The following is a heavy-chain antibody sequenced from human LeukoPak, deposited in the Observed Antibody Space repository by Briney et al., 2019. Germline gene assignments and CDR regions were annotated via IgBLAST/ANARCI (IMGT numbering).Heavy chain of an antibody. CDR3: TTLVVPAAIS. CDR2: IKSKTDGGTT. V-gene: IGHV3-15*01. CDR1: GFTFSNAC. Sequence: GGSLRLSCAASGFTFSNACMSWVRQATGQGLEWVGRIKSKTDGGTTDHAAPVKGIFTISRDDSKNTLYLQMNSLKTEDTAVYYCTTLVVPAAISWGQGTLVTVSS. D-gene: IGHD2-2*02. J-gene: IGHJ5*02.